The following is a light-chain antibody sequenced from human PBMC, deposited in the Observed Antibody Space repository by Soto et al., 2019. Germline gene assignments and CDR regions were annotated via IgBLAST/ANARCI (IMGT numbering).Light chain of an antibody. J-gene: IGLJ1*01. CDR3: CSYAGSSTYV. CDR2: EDS. V-gene: IGLV2-23*01. CDR1: SSDVGSYNL. Sequence: QSALTQPASVSGSPGQSITISCTGTSSDVGSYNLVSWYQQHPGKAPKLMIYEDSKRPSGVSNRFSGSKSGNTASLTISGLQAEDEADYYCCSYAGSSTYVFGTGTNVTAL.